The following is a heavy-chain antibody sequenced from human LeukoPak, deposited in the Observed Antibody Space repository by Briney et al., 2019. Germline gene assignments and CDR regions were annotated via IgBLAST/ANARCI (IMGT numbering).Heavy chain of an antibody. CDR3: ARGIAVAGTLQH. Sequence: SVKVSCKASEGTFSSYAISWVRQAPGQGLEWMGRIIPILGIANYAQKFQGRVTITADKSTSTAYMELSSLRSEDTAVYYCARGIAVAGTLQHWGQGTLVTVSS. J-gene: IGHJ1*01. CDR1: EGTFSSYA. D-gene: IGHD6-19*01. CDR2: IIPILGIA. V-gene: IGHV1-69*04.